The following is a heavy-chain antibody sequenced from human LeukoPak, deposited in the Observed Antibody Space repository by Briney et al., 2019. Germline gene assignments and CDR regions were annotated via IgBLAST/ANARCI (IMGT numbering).Heavy chain of an antibody. V-gene: IGHV3-23*01. CDR2: ISGSGGST. CDR1: GFTFSSYA. Sequence: GGSLRLSCAASGFTFSSYAMSWVRQAPGKGLEWVSAISGSGGSTYYADSVKGRFTISRDNSKNTLYLQMNSLRAEDTAVHYCAKRGSEPVAGCDYWGQGTLVTVSS. J-gene: IGHJ4*02. D-gene: IGHD6-19*01. CDR3: AKRGSEPVAGCDY.